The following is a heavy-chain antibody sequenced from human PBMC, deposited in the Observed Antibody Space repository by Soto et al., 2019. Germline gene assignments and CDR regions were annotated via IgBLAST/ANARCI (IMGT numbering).Heavy chain of an antibody. CDR1: GFTFRNYE. D-gene: IGHD3-10*01. CDR2: ISNGASSI. CDR3: GRVSSASGTFGWLDP. V-gene: IGHV3-48*03. J-gene: IGHJ5*02. Sequence: PGGSLRLSCAASGFTFRNYEMNWVRQAPGKGLEWISYISNGASSIEYADSVKGRFTVSRDNAKNFLYLHMTRPRVEDTAVYFCGRVSSASGTFGWLDPWGQGTLVTVSS.